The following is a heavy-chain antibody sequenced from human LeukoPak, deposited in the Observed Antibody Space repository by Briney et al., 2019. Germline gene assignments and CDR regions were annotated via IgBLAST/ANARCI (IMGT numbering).Heavy chain of an antibody. CDR1: GFTFSNYA. Sequence: GGSLRLSCAASGFTFSNYAMSWVRQAPGKGLEWVSAISGSGGSTYYADSVKGRFTISRDTSKSTLYLQMNSLRAEDTAVYYCAKDDYGDYFRWFDPWGQGILVTVSS. CDR3: AKDDYGDYFRWFDP. CDR2: ISGSGGST. D-gene: IGHD4-17*01. J-gene: IGHJ5*02. V-gene: IGHV3-23*01.